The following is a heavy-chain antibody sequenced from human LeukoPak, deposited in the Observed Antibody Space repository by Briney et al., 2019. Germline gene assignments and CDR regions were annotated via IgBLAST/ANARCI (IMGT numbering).Heavy chain of an antibody. CDR1: GFTFSSYS. J-gene: IGHJ4*02. D-gene: IGHD3-22*01. CDR3: ARVSVVITTGDY. CDR2: ISSSSSYV. Sequence: GGSLRLSCAASGFTFSSYSMNWVRQAPGKGLEWVSSISSSSSYVYYADSVKGRFTISRDNAKNSLYLQMNSLRAEDTAVYYCARVSVVITTGDYWGQGTMVSVFS. V-gene: IGHV3-21*01.